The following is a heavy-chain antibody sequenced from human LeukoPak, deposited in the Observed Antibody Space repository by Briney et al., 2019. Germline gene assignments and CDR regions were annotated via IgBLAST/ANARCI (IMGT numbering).Heavy chain of an antibody. CDR2: IYHSGST. CDR3: ARWDSGEWFHDAFDI. J-gene: IGHJ3*02. CDR1: GYSISSGYY. Sequence: SETLSLTCGVSGYSISSGYYWGWIRQPPGKGLEWIGSIYHSGSTYYNPPLKSRITISADTSKNQLSLKLRFVAAADTALYYCARWDSGEWFHDAFDIWGQGTRVTVSS. D-gene: IGHD3-3*01. V-gene: IGHV4-38-2*01.